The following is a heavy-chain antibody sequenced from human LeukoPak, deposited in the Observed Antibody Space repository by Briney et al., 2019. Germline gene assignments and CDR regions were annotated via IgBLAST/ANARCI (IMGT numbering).Heavy chain of an antibody. J-gene: IGHJ4*02. D-gene: IGHD6-13*01. CDR3: ASPRASSRVDFDY. Sequence: GGSLRLSCAASGFTFSSYAMSWVRQAPGKGLEWVSAISGSGGSTYYANSVKGRFTISRDNSKNTLYLQMNSLRAEDTAVYYCASPRASSRVDFDYWGQGTLVTVSS. CDR2: ISGSGGST. CDR1: GFTFSSYA. V-gene: IGHV3-23*01.